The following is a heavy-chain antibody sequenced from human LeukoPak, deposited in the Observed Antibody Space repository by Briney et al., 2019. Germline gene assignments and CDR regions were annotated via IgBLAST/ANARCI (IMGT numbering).Heavy chain of an antibody. V-gene: IGHV3-15*01. Sequence: GGSLRLSCAASGFTFSNAWMSWVRQAPGKGLEWVGRIKSKTDGGTTDYAAPVKGRFTISRDDSKNTLYLQMNSLKTEDTAVYYCTTDPIVVVPAAHYWGQGTLVTVSS. D-gene: IGHD2-2*01. J-gene: IGHJ4*02. CDR1: GFTFSNAW. CDR2: IKSKTDGGTT. CDR3: TTDPIVVVPAAHY.